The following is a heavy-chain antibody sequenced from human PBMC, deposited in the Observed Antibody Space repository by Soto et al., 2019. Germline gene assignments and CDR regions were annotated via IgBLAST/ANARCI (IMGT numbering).Heavy chain of an antibody. J-gene: IGHJ4*02. D-gene: IGHD1-26*01. Sequence: SETLSLTCTVSGGSISSSSYYWDWIRQNPGKGLEWIGSVYYSGSTYYNPSLKSRVTISVDTSKNQFSLRLTSVTAADTAIYFCANYPDFRRNLLDYRAQRTLVTVSS. CDR3: ANYPDFRRNLLDY. V-gene: IGHV4-39*01. CDR1: GGSISSSSYY. CDR2: VYYSGST.